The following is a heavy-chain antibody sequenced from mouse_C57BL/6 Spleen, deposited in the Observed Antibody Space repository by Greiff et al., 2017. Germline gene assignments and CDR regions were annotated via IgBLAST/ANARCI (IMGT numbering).Heavy chain of an antibody. V-gene: IGHV14-4*01. Sequence: VQLKESGAELVRPGASVKLSCTASGFNIKDDYMHWVKQRPEQGLEWIGWIDPENGDTEYASKFQGKATITADTSSNTAYLQLSSLTSEDTAVYYCTGDSYYAMDYWGQGTSVTVSS. CDR1: GFNIKDDY. CDR2: IDPENGDT. J-gene: IGHJ4*01. CDR3: TGDSYYAMDY.